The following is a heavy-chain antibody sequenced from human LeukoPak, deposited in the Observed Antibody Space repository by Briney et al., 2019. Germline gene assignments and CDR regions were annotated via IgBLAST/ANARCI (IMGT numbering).Heavy chain of an antibody. CDR1: GFTFSSYA. V-gene: IGHV3-30-3*01. J-gene: IGHJ3*02. CDR3: ARAGDAFDI. CDR2: ISYDGSNK. Sequence: PGGSLRLSCAASGFTFSSYAMHWARQAPGKGLEWVAVISYDGSNKYYADSVKGRFTISRDNSKNTLYLQMNSLRSEDTAVYYCARAGDAFDIWGQGTMVTVSS.